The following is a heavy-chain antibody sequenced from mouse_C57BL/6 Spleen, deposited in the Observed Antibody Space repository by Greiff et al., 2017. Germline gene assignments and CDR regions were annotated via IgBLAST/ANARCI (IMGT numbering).Heavy chain of an antibody. D-gene: IGHD2-4*01. CDR3: ARDYEAMDY. CDR1: GFTFSDYG. V-gene: IGHV5-17*01. CDR2: ISSGSSTI. J-gene: IGHJ4*01. Sequence: EVKLMESGGGLVKPGGSLKLSCAASGFTFSDYGMDWVRQAPEKGLEWVAYISSGSSTIYYADTVKGRFTISRDNAKNTLFLQMTSLRSEDTAMYYCARDYEAMDYWGQGTSVTVSS.